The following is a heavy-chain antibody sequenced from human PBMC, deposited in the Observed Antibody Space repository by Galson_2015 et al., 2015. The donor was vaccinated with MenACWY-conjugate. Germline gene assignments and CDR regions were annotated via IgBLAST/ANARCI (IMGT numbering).Heavy chain of an antibody. CDR2: IDPSDSYT. CDR1: GYSFTSYW. CDR3: ARHLADTAMVPHDAFDI. Sequence: QSGAEVKKPGESLRISCKGSGYSFTSYWISWVRQMPGKGLEWMGRIDPSDSYTNYSPSFQGHVTISADKSISTAYLQWSSLKASDTAMYYCARHLADTAMVPHDAFDIWGQGTMVTVSS. J-gene: IGHJ3*02. V-gene: IGHV5-10-1*01. D-gene: IGHD5-18*01.